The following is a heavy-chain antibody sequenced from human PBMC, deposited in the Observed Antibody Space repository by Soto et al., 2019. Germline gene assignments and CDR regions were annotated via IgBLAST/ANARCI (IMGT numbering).Heavy chain of an antibody. Sequence: EVQLVESGGGLVQPGGSLRLSCAASGFTFSNYWMNWVRQAPGKGLEWVADINQDGSAKYYVDSVEGRFTISRDNAKNSLYLQMNSLRAEDTAVYYCASFSGRAGGTTFIFDYWGQGTLVTVSS. D-gene: IGHD1-7*01. CDR2: INQDGSAK. CDR1: GFTFSNYW. V-gene: IGHV3-7*01. CDR3: ASFSGRAGGTTFIFDY. J-gene: IGHJ4*02.